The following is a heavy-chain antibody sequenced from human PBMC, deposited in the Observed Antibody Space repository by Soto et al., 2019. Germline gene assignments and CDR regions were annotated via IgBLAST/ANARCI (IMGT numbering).Heavy chain of an antibody. Sequence: SETLSLTCAVSGGSISSSNWWSWVRQPPGKGLEWIGEIYHSGSTNYNPSLKSRVTISVDNSKNQFSLKLSSVTAADTAVYYCARDPLAELGYFYSYWGQGTLVTVSS. CDR2: IYHSGST. J-gene: IGHJ4*02. D-gene: IGHD1-26*01. V-gene: IGHV4-4*02. CDR3: ARDPLAELGYFYSY. CDR1: GGSISSSNW.